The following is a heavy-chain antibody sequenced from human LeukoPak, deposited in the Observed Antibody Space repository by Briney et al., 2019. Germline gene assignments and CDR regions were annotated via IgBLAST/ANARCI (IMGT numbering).Heavy chain of an antibody. D-gene: IGHD3-10*02. CDR1: GFTFSSYS. J-gene: IGHJ6*04. Sequence: SGGSLRLSCAASGFTFSSYSMNWVRQAPGKGLEWVSSISGSSYIYYADSVKGRFTISRDNAKNSLYLQMNSLRAEDTAVYYCAELGITMIGGVWGKGTTVTISS. CDR2: ISGSSYI. CDR3: AELGITMIGGV. V-gene: IGHV3-21*01.